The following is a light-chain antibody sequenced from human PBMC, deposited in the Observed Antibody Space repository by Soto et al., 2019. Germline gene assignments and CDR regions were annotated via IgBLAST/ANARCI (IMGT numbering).Light chain of an antibody. CDR1: RSVSSY. CDR3: QQRYNWLT. CDR2: DAS. J-gene: IGKJ4*01. V-gene: IGKV3-11*01. Sequence: EIVLTQSPATLSLSPGESATLSCRASRSVSSYLAWYQQKPGQAPRLLIYDASNRATGIPARFSGSGSGTDFTLTISSLESEDSGIYYCQQRYNWLTFGGGTKVDI.